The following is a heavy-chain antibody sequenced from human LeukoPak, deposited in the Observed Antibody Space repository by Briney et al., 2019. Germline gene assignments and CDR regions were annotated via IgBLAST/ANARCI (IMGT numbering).Heavy chain of an antibody. CDR2: INPNSGGT. CDR3: ARGFYGGNSPTDY. V-gene: IGHV1-2*02. Sequence: ASVKVSCKASGYTFTGYYMHWVRQAPGQELEWMGWINPNSGGTNYAQKFQGRVTMTRDTSISTAYMELSRLRSDDTAVYYCARGFYGGNSPTDYWGQGTLVTVSS. J-gene: IGHJ4*02. CDR1: GYTFTGYY. D-gene: IGHD4-23*01.